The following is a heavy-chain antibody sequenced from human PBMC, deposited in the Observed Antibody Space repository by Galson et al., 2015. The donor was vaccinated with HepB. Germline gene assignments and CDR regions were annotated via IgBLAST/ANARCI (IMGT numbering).Heavy chain of an antibody. CDR1: GFTFSSYC. CDR2: ISYDGSNK. D-gene: IGHD4-17*01. V-gene: IGHV3-30*03. CDR3: ARDIYPVDDYGDPYPDY. J-gene: IGHJ4*02. Sequence: SLRLSCAASGFTFSSYCMHWVRQAPGKGLEWVAVISYDGSNKYYADSGKGRFTISRDNSKNSLYLQMNSLRDEDTAVYYCARDIYPVDDYGDPYPDYWGQGTLVTVSS.